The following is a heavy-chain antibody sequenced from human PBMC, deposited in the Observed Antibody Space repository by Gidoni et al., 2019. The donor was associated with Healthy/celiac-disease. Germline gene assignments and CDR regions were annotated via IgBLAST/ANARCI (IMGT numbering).Heavy chain of an antibody. J-gene: IGHJ3*02. D-gene: IGHD1-26*01. CDR2: IYHSGST. V-gene: IGHV4-4*02. Sequence: QVQPQEPGPGLAKPSGTLSLTCAASGGSISSSNWWSWVRQPPGKGLEWIGEIYHSGSTNYNPSLKSRVTISVDKSKNQFSLRLSSVTAADTAVYYCAGIGGGVDAFDIWGQGTMVTVSS. CDR1: GGSISSSNW. CDR3: AGIGGGVDAFDI.